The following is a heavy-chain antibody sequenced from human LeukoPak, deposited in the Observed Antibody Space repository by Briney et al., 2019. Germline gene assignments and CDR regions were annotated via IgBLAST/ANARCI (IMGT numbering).Heavy chain of an antibody. Sequence: KTSETLSLTCAVSGGSISSSNWWSWVRQPPGKGLEWIGEIYHSGSTNYNPSLKSRVTISVDKSKNQFSLKLSSVTAADTAVYYCARGSKAAPGTFDYWGQGTLVTVSS. CDR1: GGSISSSNW. CDR3: ARGSKAAPGTFDY. V-gene: IGHV4-4*02. D-gene: IGHD6-13*01. CDR2: IYHSGST. J-gene: IGHJ4*02.